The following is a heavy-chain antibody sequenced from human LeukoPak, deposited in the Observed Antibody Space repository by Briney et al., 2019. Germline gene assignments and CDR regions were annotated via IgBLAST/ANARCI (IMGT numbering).Heavy chain of an antibody. V-gene: IGHV3-23*01. D-gene: IGHD3-10*01. J-gene: IGHJ4*02. CDR3: AKDFGRNLGGPGY. CDR2: ISGNGGRT. Sequence: PGGSLRLSCAASGFTFSTYTMAWVRQAPGGGLEWVSGISGNGGRTYYADSVKGRFALSRDDSKSTLYLQMNSLRGEDTAVYYCAKDFGRNLGGPGYWGRGTLVIVSS. CDR1: GFTFSTYT.